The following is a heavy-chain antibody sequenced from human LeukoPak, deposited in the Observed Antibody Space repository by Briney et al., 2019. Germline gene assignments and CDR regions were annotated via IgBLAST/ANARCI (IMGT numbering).Heavy chain of an antibody. J-gene: IGHJ4*02. CDR3: ARLPDYYSRHGAPG. Sequence: SETLSLTCAVYGGSFSGYYWSWIRQPPGKGLEWIGEINHSGSTNYNPSLKSRVTISVDTSKNQFSLKLSSVTAADTAVYYCARLPDYYSRHGAPGWGQGTLVTVSS. CDR1: GGSFSGYY. CDR2: INHSGST. V-gene: IGHV4-34*01. D-gene: IGHD3-10*01.